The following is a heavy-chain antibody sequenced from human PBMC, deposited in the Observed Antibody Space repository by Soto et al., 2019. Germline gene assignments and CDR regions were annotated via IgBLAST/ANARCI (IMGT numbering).Heavy chain of an antibody. CDR1: GGTFSSYT. CDR3: ARSDTTPPYYYYYYMDV. J-gene: IGHJ6*03. CDR2: IIPILGIA. V-gene: IGHV1-69*02. D-gene: IGHD1-26*01. Sequence: ASVKVSCKASGGTFSSYTISWVRQAPGQGLEWMGRIIPILGIANYAQKFQGRVTITADKSTSTAYMELSSLRSEDTAVYYCARSDTTPPYYYYYYMDVGGKRTTVTVSS.